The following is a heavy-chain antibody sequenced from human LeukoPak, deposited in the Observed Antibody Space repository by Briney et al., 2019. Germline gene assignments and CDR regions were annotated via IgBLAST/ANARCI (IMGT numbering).Heavy chain of an antibody. CDR2: IYTSGST. CDR1: GGSISSYY. Sequence: PSETLSLTCTVSGGSISSYYWSWIRQPAGKGLEWIGRIYTSGSTNYNPSLKSRVTMSVDTSKNQFSLKLSSVTAADTAVYYCARGPSIAAAGTLDYWGQGTLVTVSS. V-gene: IGHV4-4*07. J-gene: IGHJ4*02. CDR3: ARGPSIAAAGTLDY. D-gene: IGHD6-13*01.